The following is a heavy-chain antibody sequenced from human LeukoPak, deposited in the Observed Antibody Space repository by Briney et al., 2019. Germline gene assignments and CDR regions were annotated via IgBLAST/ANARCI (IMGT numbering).Heavy chain of an antibody. CDR2: IYYSGST. J-gene: IGHJ4*02. D-gene: IGHD6-19*01. Sequence: SETLSLTCTVSGGSISSYYWSWIRHPPGKGLEWIGYIYYSGSTNYNPSLKSRVTISVDTSKNQFSLKLSSVTAADTAVYYCARHIRYSSGWLDYYFDYWGQGTLVTVSS. CDR1: GGSISSYY. CDR3: ARHIRYSSGWLDYYFDY. V-gene: IGHV4-59*08.